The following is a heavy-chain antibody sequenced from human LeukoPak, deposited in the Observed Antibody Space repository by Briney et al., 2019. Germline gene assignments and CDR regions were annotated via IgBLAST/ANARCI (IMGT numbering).Heavy chain of an antibody. J-gene: IGHJ4*02. D-gene: IGHD3-10*01. CDR2: IDPSDSKT. V-gene: IGHV5-10-1*01. Sequence: SLMISCKGFGHSSTSYWISWVRQMPGKGLEWMGRIDPSDSKTNSSPSFQGHVTISADKSISTAYLQSSSLKASDTAIYYCANLHCGTGSPTAYWGQGTLVTASS. CDR1: GHSSTSYW. CDR3: ANLHCGTGSPTAY.